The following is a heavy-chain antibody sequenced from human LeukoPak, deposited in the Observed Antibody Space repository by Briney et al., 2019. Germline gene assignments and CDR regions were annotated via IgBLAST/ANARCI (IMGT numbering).Heavy chain of an antibody. V-gene: IGHV3-21*01. D-gene: IGHD6-13*01. CDR2: ISSSSSYI. Sequence: GSLRLSCAASGFTFSSYSMNWVRQAPGKGLEWVSSISSSSSYIYYADSVKGRFTISRDNAKNSLYLQMNSLRAEDTAVYYCARDSNSSSWYPPYYMDVWGKGTTVTVSS. CDR3: ARDSNSSSWYPPYYMDV. CDR1: GFTFSSYS. J-gene: IGHJ6*03.